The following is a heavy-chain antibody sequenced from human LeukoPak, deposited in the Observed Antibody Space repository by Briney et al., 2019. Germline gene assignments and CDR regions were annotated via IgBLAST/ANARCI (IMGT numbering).Heavy chain of an antibody. D-gene: IGHD3-3*01. V-gene: IGHV1-18*01. Sequence: GASVKVSCKASGYTFSRSGISWVRQAPGQGLEWMAWMSAYNGDIKYAQNFRGRLTTTTDTSTSTAYMELRSLKSDDTAVYYCARDYDYVYDYWGQGTLVTVSP. CDR3: ARDYDYVYDY. CDR2: MSAYNGDI. J-gene: IGHJ4*02. CDR1: GYTFSRSG.